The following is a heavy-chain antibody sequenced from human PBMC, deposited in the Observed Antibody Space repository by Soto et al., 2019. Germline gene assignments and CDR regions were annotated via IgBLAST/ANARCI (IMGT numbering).Heavy chain of an antibody. CDR3: TSIGVVRGEEGFDP. CDR2: IKSKTDGGTT. V-gene: IGHV3-15*07. D-gene: IGHD3-10*01. Sequence: GGSLRLSCAASGFTFSNAWMNWVRQAPGKGLEWVGRIKSKTDGGTTDYAAPVKGRFTISRDDSKNTLYLQMNSLKTEDTAVYYCTSIGVVRGEEGFDPWGQGTLVTVSS. J-gene: IGHJ5*02. CDR1: GFTFSNAW.